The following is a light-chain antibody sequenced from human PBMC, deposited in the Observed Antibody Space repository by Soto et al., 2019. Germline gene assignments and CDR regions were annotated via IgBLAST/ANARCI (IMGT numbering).Light chain of an antibody. J-gene: IGKJ4*01. CDR2: GAS. CDR3: QQYNNWPDT. V-gene: IGKV3-15*01. Sequence: EFVLTPSPGTLSVSPGESATLSCRASQSISDNLAWYQQKPGQAPRLLIYGASTGATSIPARSSGSGSGTEFTLTISSLQSEDFAIYSCQQYNNWPDTFGGGTKVDIK. CDR1: QSISDN.